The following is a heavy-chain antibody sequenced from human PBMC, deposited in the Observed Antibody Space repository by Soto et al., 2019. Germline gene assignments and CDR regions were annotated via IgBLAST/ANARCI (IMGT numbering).Heavy chain of an antibody. Sequence: GGSLRLSCTASGFTFGDYAMSWFRQAPGKGLEWVGFIRSKAYGGTTEYAASVKGRFTISRDDSRSIAYLQMNSLKTEDTAVYYCTRDWNSSGYYRYGMDVWGQGTTVTVSS. CDR2: IRSKAYGGTT. V-gene: IGHV3-49*03. CDR1: GFTFGDYA. J-gene: IGHJ6*02. CDR3: TRDWNSSGYYRYGMDV. D-gene: IGHD3-22*01.